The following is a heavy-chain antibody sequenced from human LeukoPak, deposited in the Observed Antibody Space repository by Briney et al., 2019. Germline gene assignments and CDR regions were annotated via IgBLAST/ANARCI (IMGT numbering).Heavy chain of an antibody. J-gene: IGHJ4*02. CDR3: VKVAKYYYGSETYYFFEH. CDR1: GFTFSSYS. CDR2: ISSSSSYI. D-gene: IGHD3-10*01. V-gene: IGHV3-21*01. Sequence: GGSLRLSCAASGFTFSSYSMNWVRQAPGKGLEWVSSISSSSSYIYYADSVKGRFTISRDNAKNSLDLQMNSLRVEDKGIYYCVKVAKYYYGSETYYFFEHWGQGTPVTASS.